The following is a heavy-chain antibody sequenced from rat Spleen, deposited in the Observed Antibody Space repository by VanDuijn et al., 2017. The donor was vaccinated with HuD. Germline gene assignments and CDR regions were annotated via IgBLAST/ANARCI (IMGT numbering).Heavy chain of an antibody. CDR3: ARRHYGYTDYFDY. Sequence: EVQLVESGGGLVQPGRSLKLSCAASGFTFSNYYMAWVRQAPTKGLEWVAYISYDGSSTYYRDSVKGRFTISSENAKSTLYLQMDSLRSEDTATYYCARRHYGYTDYFDYWGQGVMVTVSS. CDR1: GFTFSNYY. D-gene: IGHD1-6*01. V-gene: IGHV5-29*01. CDR2: ISYDGSST. J-gene: IGHJ2*01.